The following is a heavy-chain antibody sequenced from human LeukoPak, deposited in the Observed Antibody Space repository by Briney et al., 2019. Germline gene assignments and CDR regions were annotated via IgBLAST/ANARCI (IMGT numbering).Heavy chain of an antibody. D-gene: IGHD6-13*01. Sequence: GGTLRLSCAASGFTFSSYGMSWVRQAPGKGLEWVSAISGSGGSTYYADSVKGRFTISRDNSKNTLYLQMNSLRAEDTAVYYCAKDWQQLGFDPWGQGTLVTVSS. CDR2: ISGSGGST. J-gene: IGHJ5*02. CDR3: AKDWQQLGFDP. V-gene: IGHV3-23*01. CDR1: GFTFSSYG.